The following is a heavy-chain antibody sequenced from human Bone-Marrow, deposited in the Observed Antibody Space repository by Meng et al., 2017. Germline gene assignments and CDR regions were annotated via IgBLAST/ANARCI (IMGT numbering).Heavy chain of an antibody. CDR3: ARSSTSPASYFFDY. CDR1: GGSVSSGSYY. CDR2: IYYSGST. D-gene: IGHD6-6*01. J-gene: IGHJ4*02. Sequence: QGQLQESGPRLGRPSGTLSLTCTVSGGSVSSGSYYWSWIRQPPGKGLEWIGHIYYSGSTNYNPSLKSRVTISVDTSKNQFSLKLSSVTAADTAVYFCARSSTSPASYFFDYWGQGTLVTVSS. V-gene: IGHV4-61*01.